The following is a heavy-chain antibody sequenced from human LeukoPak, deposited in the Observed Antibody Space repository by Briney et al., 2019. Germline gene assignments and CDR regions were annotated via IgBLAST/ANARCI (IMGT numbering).Heavy chain of an antibody. CDR2: IYYSGST. D-gene: IGHD3-9*01. CDR3: ARDLDYDILTGYYLGGAFDI. CDR1: GGSISSGGYY. V-gene: IGHV4-31*03. Sequence: SETLSLTCTVSGGSISSGGYYWSWIRQHPGKGLEWIGYIYYSGSTYYNPSLKSRVTISVDTSKNQFSLKLSSVTAADTAVYHCARDLDYDILTGYYLGGAFDIWGQGTMVTVSS. J-gene: IGHJ3*02.